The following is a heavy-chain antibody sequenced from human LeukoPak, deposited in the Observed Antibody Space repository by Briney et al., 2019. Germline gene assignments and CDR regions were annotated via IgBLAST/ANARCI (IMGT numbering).Heavy chain of an antibody. D-gene: IGHD5-18*01. J-gene: IGHJ5*02. CDR2: IWYDGSKE. CDR3: AKDRTGYSYGYFLSP. CDR1: GLPFSNYG. V-gene: IGHV3-33*06. Sequence: GGSLRLSCAASGLPFSNYGMHWVRQAPGKGLEWVVVIWYDGSKEYYADSVKGRFTISRDNSKNTLYLQMNSLRAEDTAVYYCAKDRTGYSYGYFLSPWGQGTLVTVSS.